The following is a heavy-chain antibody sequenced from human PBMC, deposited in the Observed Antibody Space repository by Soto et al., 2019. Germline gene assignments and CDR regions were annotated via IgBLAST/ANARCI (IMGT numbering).Heavy chain of an antibody. Sequence: QVQLVQSGAEVKKPGASVKVSCKASGYTFTSYAMHWVRQAPGQRLEWMGWINAGNGNTKYSQKFQGRVTITRDTSASTAYMELSSPRSEDTAVYYCARDSAKYPVDYWGQGTLVTVSS. D-gene: IGHD2-2*01. CDR1: GYTFTSYA. V-gene: IGHV1-3*01. CDR2: INAGNGNT. CDR3: ARDSAKYPVDY. J-gene: IGHJ4*02.